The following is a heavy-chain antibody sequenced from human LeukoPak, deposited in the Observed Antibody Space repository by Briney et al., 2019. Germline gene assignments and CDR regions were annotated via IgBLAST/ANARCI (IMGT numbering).Heavy chain of an antibody. CDR1: GGSFSGYY. D-gene: IGHD6-13*01. CDR2: INHSGST. Sequence: SQTLSLTCAVYGGSFSGYYWSWIRQPPGKGLEWIGEINHSGSTNYNPSLKSRVTISVDTSKNQFSLKLSSVTAADTAVYYCARYSSSCSACFDYWGQGTLVTVSS. V-gene: IGHV4-34*01. J-gene: IGHJ4*02. CDR3: ARYSSSCSACFDY.